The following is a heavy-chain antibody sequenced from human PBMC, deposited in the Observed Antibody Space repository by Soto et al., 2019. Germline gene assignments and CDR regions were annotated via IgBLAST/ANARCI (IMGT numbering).Heavy chain of an antibody. CDR1: GFTFSSYG. D-gene: IGHD3-22*01. CDR3: AKHLIGGRLQSPFDL. V-gene: IGHV3-33*06. Sequence: AGGSLRLSCAASGFTFSSYGMHWVRQAPGKGLEWVAVIWYDGSNKYYADSVKGRFTISRDNSKNTLYLQMNNLRAEDTAVYYCAKHLIGGRLQSPFDLWGQGTQVTVSS. CDR2: IWYDGSNK. J-gene: IGHJ4*02.